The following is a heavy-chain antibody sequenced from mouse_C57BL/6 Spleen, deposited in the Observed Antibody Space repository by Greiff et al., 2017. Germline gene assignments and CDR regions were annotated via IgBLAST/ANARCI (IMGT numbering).Heavy chain of an antibody. CDR2: IWWDDDK. CDR1: GFSLSTFGMG. CDR3: ARMDYDGYYDYAMDY. Sequence: QVTLKVCGPGILQPSQTLSLTCSFSGFSLSTFGMGVGWIRQPSGKGLEWLAHIWWDDDKYYNPALKSRLTISKDTSKNQVFLKIANVDTADTATYYCARMDYDGYYDYAMDYWGQGTSVTVSS. V-gene: IGHV8-8*01. J-gene: IGHJ4*01. D-gene: IGHD2-3*01.